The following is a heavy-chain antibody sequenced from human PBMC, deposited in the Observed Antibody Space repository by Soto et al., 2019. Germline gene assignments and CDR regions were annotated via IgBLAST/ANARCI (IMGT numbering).Heavy chain of an antibody. Sequence: QVQLQESGPGLVKPSEILSRICTVSGGSVSSSGYQWNWIRQPPGKGLEWIGDIYYSGSTIYNPSLTSRVTASVDTSKNQFSLKLSSVTAADTAVYFCARGSGITAFDIWCQGTMVTVSS. D-gene: IGHD3-10*01. CDR2: IYYSGST. V-gene: IGHV4-61*08. J-gene: IGHJ3*02. CDR3: ARGSGITAFDI. CDR1: GGSVSSSGYQ.